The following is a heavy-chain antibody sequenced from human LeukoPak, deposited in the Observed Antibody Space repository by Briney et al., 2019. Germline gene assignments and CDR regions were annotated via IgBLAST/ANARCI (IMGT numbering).Heavy chain of an antibody. Sequence: PSETLSLTCTVSGGSISSSSYYWGWIRQPPGKGLEWIGSIYYSGSTYYNPSLKSRVTISVDTSKNQFSLKLSSVTAADTAVYYCARVADYYDSSGYPPPRFDYWGQGTLVTVSS. J-gene: IGHJ4*02. V-gene: IGHV4-39*07. D-gene: IGHD3-22*01. CDR3: ARVADYYDSSGYPPPRFDY. CDR1: GGSISSSSYY. CDR2: IYYSGST.